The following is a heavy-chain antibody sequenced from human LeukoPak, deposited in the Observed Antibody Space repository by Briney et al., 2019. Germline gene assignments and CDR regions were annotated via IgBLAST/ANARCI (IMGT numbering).Heavy chain of an antibody. CDR1: GGSISSGGYS. J-gene: IGHJ4*02. D-gene: IGHD3-22*01. V-gene: IGHV4-30-2*01. CDR2: IYHSGST. Sequence: SQTLSLTCAVSGGSISSGGYSWSWIRQPPGKGLEWIGYIYHSGSTYYNPSLKSRVTISVDRSKNQFSLKLSSVTAADTAVYYCARDSSGYSDSWGQGILVTVSS. CDR3: ARDSSGYSDS.